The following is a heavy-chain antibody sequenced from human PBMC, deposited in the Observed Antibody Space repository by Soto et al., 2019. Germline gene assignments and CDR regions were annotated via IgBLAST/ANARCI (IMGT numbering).Heavy chain of an antibody. J-gene: IGHJ2*01. Sequence: QVQLQESGPGLVKPSQTLSLTCTVSGGSISSGGYYWSWIRQHPGKGLEWIGYIYYSGSTYYNPSIQSRVTISVDTSKNQFSLKLSSVTAADTAVYYCARDGRSSTIWYFDLWGRGTLVTVSS. V-gene: IGHV4-31*03. CDR3: ARDGRSSTIWYFDL. D-gene: IGHD2-2*01. CDR1: GGSISSGGYY. CDR2: IYYSGST.